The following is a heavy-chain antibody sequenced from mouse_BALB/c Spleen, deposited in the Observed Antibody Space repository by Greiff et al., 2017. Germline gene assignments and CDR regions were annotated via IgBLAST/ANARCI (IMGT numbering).Heavy chain of an antibody. CDR1: GYSITSDYA. CDR3: ARGYYRYDGGGYFDY. CDR2: ISYSGST. Sequence: EVMLVESGPGLVKPSQSLSLTCTVTGYSITSDYAWNWIRQFPGNKLEWMGYISYSGSTSYNPSLKSRISITRDTSKNQFFLQLNSVTTEDTATYYCARGYYRYDGGGYFDYWGQGTTLTVSS. D-gene: IGHD2-14*01. V-gene: IGHV3-2*02. J-gene: IGHJ2*01.